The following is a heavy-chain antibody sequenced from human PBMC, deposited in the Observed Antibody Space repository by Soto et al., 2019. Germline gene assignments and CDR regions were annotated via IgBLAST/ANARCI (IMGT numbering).Heavy chain of an antibody. CDR3: ARDAHITIFGVVFPHFDY. J-gene: IGHJ4*02. CDR2: IKQDGSEK. CDR1: GFTFSDYW. V-gene: IGHV3-7*01. Sequence: GGSLRLSCAASGFTFSDYWLSWVRQAPGKGLEWVANIKQDGSEKYYVDSVRGRLTISRDNAKNSLYLQMNSLRAEDTAVYYCARDAHITIFGVVFPHFDYWGQGSPVTVSS. D-gene: IGHD3-3*01.